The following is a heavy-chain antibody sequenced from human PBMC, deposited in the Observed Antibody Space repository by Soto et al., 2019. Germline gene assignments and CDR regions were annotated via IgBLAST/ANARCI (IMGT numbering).Heavy chain of an antibody. V-gene: IGHV3-23*01. Sequence: GSLRLSCAASGFTFINYAMSWVHQAPGKGLEWVSSISGAGGSTYYADSVKGRFTISRDNSKNTLYLQVNSLRADDTAVYYCAKGSGYDYTYYYHCYMDVWGKGTTVTVSS. CDR1: GFTFINYA. D-gene: IGHD5-12*01. CDR3: AKGSGYDYTYYYHCYMDV. J-gene: IGHJ6*03. CDR2: ISGAGGST.